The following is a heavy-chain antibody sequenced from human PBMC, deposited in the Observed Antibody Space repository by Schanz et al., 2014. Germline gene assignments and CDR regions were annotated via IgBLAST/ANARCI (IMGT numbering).Heavy chain of an antibody. CDR3: AKVREWWPYYFDY. D-gene: IGHD2-15*01. V-gene: IGHV3-23*04. CDR2: ISGNGGST. CDR1: GFTFTTHA. Sequence: EVQLVESGGGLVQPGGSLSLSCAASGFTFTTHAMSWVRQPPGKGLEWVSAISGNGGSTYFADSVKGRFTISRDNSDNTLFLQMNSLRAEDTAVYYCAKVREWWPYYFDYWGQGTLVTVSS. J-gene: IGHJ4*02.